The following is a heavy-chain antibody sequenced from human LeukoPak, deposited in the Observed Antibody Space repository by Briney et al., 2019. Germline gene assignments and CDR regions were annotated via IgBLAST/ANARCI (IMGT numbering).Heavy chain of an antibody. V-gene: IGHV3-48*03. CDR3: ALVVVVAATPAFDP. CDR2: ISSSGSTI. Sequence: GGSLRLSCAASGFTFSSYEMNWVRQAPGKGLEWVSYISSSGSTIYYADSVKGRFTISRDNAKNSLYLQMNSLRAEDTAVYYCALVVVVAATPAFDPWGQGTLVTVSS. J-gene: IGHJ5*02. CDR1: GFTFSSYE. D-gene: IGHD2-15*01.